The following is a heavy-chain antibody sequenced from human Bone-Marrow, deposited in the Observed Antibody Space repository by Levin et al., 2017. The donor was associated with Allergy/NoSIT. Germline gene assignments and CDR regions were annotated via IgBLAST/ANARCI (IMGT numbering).Heavy chain of an antibody. CDR1: GFTFSSYW. V-gene: IGHV3-74*01. CDR2: INSDGSST. CDR3: ARPVDDYGDYVRWFDP. J-gene: IGHJ5*02. Sequence: GGSLRLSCAASGFTFSSYWMHWVRQAPGKGLVWVSRINSDGSSTSYADSVKGRFTISRDNAKNTLYLQMNSLRAEDTAVYYCARPVDDYGDYVRWFDPWGQGTLVTVSS. D-gene: IGHD4-17*01.